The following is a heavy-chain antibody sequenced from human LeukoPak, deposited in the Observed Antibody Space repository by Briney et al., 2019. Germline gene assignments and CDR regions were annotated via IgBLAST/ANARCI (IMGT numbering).Heavy chain of an antibody. Sequence: QSGGSLRLSCAASGFTVSSNYMSWVRQAPGKGLEWVSVIYSGGSTYYADSVKGRFTISRDNSKNTLYLQMNSLRAEDTAVYYCAKDNGIVAPSIPLDYWGQGTLVTVSS. CDR1: GFTVSSNY. D-gene: IGHD5-12*01. J-gene: IGHJ4*02. CDR3: AKDNGIVAPSIPLDY. CDR2: IYSGGST. V-gene: IGHV3-53*01.